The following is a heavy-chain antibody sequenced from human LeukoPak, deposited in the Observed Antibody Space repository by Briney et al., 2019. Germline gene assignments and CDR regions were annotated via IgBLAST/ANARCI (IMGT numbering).Heavy chain of an antibody. Sequence: PGGSLRLSCAASGFTFSDYYMSWIRQAPGKGLEWVSYNSSSSSTIYYADSAKGRFTISRDNAKNSLYLQMNSLRAEDTAVYYCARDRRDGWIQLWSGFTWGQGTMVTVSS. CDR3: ARDRRDGWIQLWSGFT. V-gene: IGHV3-11*04. D-gene: IGHD5-18*01. CDR2: NSSSSSTI. J-gene: IGHJ3*01. CDR1: GFTFSDYY.